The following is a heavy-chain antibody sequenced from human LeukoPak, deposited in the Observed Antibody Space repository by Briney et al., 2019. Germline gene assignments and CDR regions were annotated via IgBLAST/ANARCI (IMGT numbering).Heavy chain of an antibody. CDR2: ISWNSGSI. CDR3: AKDLGGSGSDKPFDY. Sequence: GRSLRLSCAASGFTFDDYAVHWVRQAPGKGLEWVSGISWNSGSIGYADSVKGRFTISRDNAKNSLYLQMNSLRAEDTALYYCAKDLGGSGSDKPFDYWGQGTLVTVSS. D-gene: IGHD3-10*01. V-gene: IGHV3-9*01. CDR1: GFTFDDYA. J-gene: IGHJ4*02.